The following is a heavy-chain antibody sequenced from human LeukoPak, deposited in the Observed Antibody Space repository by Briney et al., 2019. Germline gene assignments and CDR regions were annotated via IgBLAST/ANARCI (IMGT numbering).Heavy chain of an antibody. CDR1: GGSISSGNYY. V-gene: IGHV4-61*02. CDR2: IYSSGGT. Sequence: PSQTLSLTCTVSGGSISSGNYYWSWIRQPAGKGLEWIGRIYSSGGTNYNPSLKSRVTISVDTSKNQFSLKLTSVTAADTAVYYCARDLLGWSSPRWGQGTRVTVSS. J-gene: IGHJ3*01. CDR3: ARDLLGWSSPR. D-gene: IGHD3-3*01.